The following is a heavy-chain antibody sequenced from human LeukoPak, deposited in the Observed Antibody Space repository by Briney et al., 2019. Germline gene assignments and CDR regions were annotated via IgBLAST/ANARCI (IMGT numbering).Heavy chain of an antibody. CDR1: GFTVSSNY. V-gene: IGHV3-66*01. Sequence: GGSLRLSCAASGFTVSSNYMSWVRQAPGKGLEWVSVIYSGGSTYYADSVKGRFTISRDNSKNTLYLQINSLRAEDTAVYYCARVAGYSYGYRPFSYYYGMDDWGQGTTVTVYS. CDR2: IYSGGST. J-gene: IGHJ6*02. CDR3: ARVAGYSYGYRPFSYYYGMDD. D-gene: IGHD5-18*01.